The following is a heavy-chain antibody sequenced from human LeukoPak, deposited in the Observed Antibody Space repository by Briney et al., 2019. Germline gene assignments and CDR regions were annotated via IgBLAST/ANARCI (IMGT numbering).Heavy chain of an antibody. D-gene: IGHD3-3*01. CDR2: ISAYNGNT. V-gene: IGHV1-18*01. CDR1: GYTFTSYG. Sequence: ASVKVSCKASGYTFTSYGISWVRQAPGQGLEWMGWISAYNGNTNYAQKLQGRVTMTTDTSTSTAYMELSSLRSADTAVYYCARARGDFWSGYYFAHYMDVWGKGTTVTVSS. J-gene: IGHJ6*03. CDR3: ARARGDFWSGYYFAHYMDV.